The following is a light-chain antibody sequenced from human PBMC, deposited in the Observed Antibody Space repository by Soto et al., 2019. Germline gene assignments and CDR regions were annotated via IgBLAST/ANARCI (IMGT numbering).Light chain of an antibody. Sequence: DIQMTQSPSTLSATVGDRVTITCRASQSISSYLNWYQQKPGKAPKLLIYKASTLKSGVPSRFSGSGSGTEFTLTISSLQPDDLATYYCQHYNSYSEAFGQGTKVDIK. J-gene: IGKJ1*01. V-gene: IGKV1-5*03. CDR3: QHYNSYSEA. CDR1: QSISSY. CDR2: KAS.